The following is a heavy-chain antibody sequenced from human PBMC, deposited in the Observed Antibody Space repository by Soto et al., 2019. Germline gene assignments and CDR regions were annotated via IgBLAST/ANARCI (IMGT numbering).Heavy chain of an antibody. V-gene: IGHV3-30*18. D-gene: IGHD3-22*01. Sequence: TGGSLRLSCAASGFTFSSYGMHWVRQAPGKGLEWVAVISYDGSNKYYADSVKGRFTISRDNSKNTLYLQMNSLRAEDTAVYYCAKDLYYYDSSGPFDYWGQGTLVTVSS. J-gene: IGHJ4*02. CDR2: ISYDGSNK. CDR3: AKDLYYYDSSGPFDY. CDR1: GFTFSSYG.